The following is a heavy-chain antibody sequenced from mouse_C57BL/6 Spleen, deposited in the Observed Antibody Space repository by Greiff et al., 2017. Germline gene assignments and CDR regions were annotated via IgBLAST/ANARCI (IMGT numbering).Heavy chain of an antibody. V-gene: IGHV1-82*01. D-gene: IGHD4-1*01. CDR3: ARVNWALYYFGY. CDR2: IYPGDGDT. CDR1: GYAFSSSW. Sequence: LVESGPELVKPGASVKISCKASGYAFSSSWMNWVKQRPGKGLEWIGRIYPGDGDTNYNGKFKGKATLTADKSSRTAYMQLSSLTSEDSAVYVCARVNWALYYFGYWGQGTTLTVSS. J-gene: IGHJ2*01.